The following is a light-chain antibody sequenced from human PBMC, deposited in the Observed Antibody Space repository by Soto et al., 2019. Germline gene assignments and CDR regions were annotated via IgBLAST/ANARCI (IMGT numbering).Light chain of an antibody. Sequence: AIRMTQSPSSLSASTGDRVTITCRASQGISSYLAWYQQKPGKAPKLLIYAASTFQSGVPSRFSVSGSWTDFTLTISCLQSEDFANYYCQQYYSYPRTFGQGTKVEIK. CDR3: QQYYSYPRT. CDR1: QGISSY. CDR2: AAS. J-gene: IGKJ1*01. V-gene: IGKV1-8*01.